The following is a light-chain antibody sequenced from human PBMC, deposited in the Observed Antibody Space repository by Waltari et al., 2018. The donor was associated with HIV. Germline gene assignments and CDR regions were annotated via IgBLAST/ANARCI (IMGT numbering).Light chain of an antibody. Sequence: DIQMTQSPSSLSVSVGDRVTITCRASQSVSTYLNWYHQRPGQAPNLLIYTSSTLQSGVPSRFSGSGSGTDFTLTISSLQPEDFGTYYCQQSYSSPRSFGQGTKVEIK. J-gene: IGKJ2*03. V-gene: IGKV1-39*01. CDR2: TSS. CDR3: QQSYSSPRS. CDR1: QSVSTY.